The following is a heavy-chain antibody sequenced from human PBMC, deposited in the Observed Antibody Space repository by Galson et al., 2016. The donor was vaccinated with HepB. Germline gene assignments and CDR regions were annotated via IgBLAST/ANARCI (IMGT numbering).Heavy chain of an antibody. CDR3: ARQLAGLRWYHYDY. CDR2: IYYSGNT. V-gene: IGHV4-59*08. CDR1: GGSIRSYY. Sequence: SETLSLTCTVSGGSIRSYYWSWIRQPPGKGLEWIGYIYYSGNTYYNPSLKSRVTISVDTSRNQFSLKVNSVTAADTAVYYCARQLAGLRWYHYDYWGQGTLVTVSS. D-gene: IGHD4-23*01. J-gene: IGHJ4*02.